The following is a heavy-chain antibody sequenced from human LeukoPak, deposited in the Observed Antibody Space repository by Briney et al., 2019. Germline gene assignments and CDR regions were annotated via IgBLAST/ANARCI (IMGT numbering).Heavy chain of an antibody. D-gene: IGHD3-22*01. V-gene: IGHV3-23*01. J-gene: IGHJ3*02. CDR3: AIGRSGYGPFDAFDI. CDR1: GYTFSSYA. CDR2: ISGSGANT. Sequence: GGSLRLSCTASGYTFSSYAMTWVRQAPGEGLEWVSAISGSGANTYYADSVKGRFAASRANSKDTLYLQMRSLRAEDTAVYYCAIGRSGYGPFDAFDIWGHGTWVTVSS.